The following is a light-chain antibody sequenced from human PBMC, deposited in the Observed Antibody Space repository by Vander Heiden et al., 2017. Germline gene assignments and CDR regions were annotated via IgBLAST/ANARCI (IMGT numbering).Light chain of an antibody. CDR3: QVWDSTSGHVV. Sequence: SYVLTQPPSVSVAPGQPARITCGGDNMGSKSVHWYQQKPGQAPVLVVHEDNFRPSGIPERVSGSKSGNTATLIINRVEAGDEADYYCQVWDSTSGHVVFGGGTKLTVL. CDR1: NMGSKS. CDR2: EDN. V-gene: IGLV3-21*02. J-gene: IGLJ2*01.